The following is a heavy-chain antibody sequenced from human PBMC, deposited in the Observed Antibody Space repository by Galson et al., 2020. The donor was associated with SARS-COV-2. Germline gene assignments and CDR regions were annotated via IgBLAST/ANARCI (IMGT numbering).Heavy chain of an antibody. CDR2: IYHSGST. D-gene: IGHD4-17*01. J-gene: IGHJ3*02. CDR3: ASQGDYGDAFDI. CDR1: GGSISSGGYS. Sequence: SQTLSLTCAVSGGSISSGGYSWSWIRQPPGKGLEWIGYIYHSGSTYYNPSLKSRVTISVDRSKNQFSLKLSSVTAADTAVYYCASQGDYGDAFDIWGQGTMVTVSS. V-gene: IGHV4-30-2*01.